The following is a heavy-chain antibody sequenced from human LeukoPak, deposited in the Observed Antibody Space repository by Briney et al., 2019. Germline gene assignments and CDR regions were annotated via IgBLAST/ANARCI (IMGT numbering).Heavy chain of an antibody. V-gene: IGHV3-11*01. CDR3: AREVVIVPDYYYYGLDV. Sequence: GGSLRLSCAASGFTFSDYYMTWIRQAPGKGLEWISFISSSGDSLYYADSVEGRFTISRDNAQDSVYLQMNSLRAEDTAVYYCAREVVIVPDYYYYGLDVWGRGTTVTVSS. D-gene: IGHD2/OR15-2a*01. J-gene: IGHJ6*02. CDR1: GFTFSDYY. CDR2: ISSSGDSL.